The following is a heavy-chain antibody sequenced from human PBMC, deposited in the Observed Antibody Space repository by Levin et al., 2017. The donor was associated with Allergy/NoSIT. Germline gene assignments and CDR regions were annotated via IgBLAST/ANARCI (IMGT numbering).Heavy chain of an antibody. CDR1: GGSISSYY. J-gene: IGHJ3*02. V-gene: IGHV4-59*01. Sequence: SETLSLTCTVSGGSISSYYWSWIRQPPGKGLEWIGYIYYSGSTNYNPSLKSRVTISVDTSKNQFSLKLSSVTAADTAVYYCASMRLGVTGAFDSWGQGTMVTVSS. CDR3: ASMRLGVTGAFDS. CDR2: IYYSGST. D-gene: IGHD1-14*01.